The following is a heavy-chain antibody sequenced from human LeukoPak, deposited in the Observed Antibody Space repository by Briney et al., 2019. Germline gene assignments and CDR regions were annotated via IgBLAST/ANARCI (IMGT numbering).Heavy chain of an antibody. CDR3: TRDFRGTYSYAFDI. J-gene: IGHJ3*02. CDR2: ISGSGGRT. CDR1: GFTFSSYA. D-gene: IGHD1-26*01. Sequence: GGSLRLSCAASGFTFSSYAMSWVRQAPGKGLEWVSAISGSGGRTYYADSVKGRFTISRDNSRNTLSLQMNSLRAEDTAVYYCTRDFRGTYSYAFDIWGQGTMVTVSS. V-gene: IGHV3-23*01.